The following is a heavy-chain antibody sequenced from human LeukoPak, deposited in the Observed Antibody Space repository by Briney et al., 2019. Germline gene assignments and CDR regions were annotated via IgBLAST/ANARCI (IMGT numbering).Heavy chain of an antibody. CDR3: ARPDEDRGYGYGYNY. D-gene: IGHD5-18*01. V-gene: IGHV1-3*01. CDR2: INAGNGHT. CDR1: GYTFGGYA. J-gene: IGHJ4*02. Sequence: GASVKVSCKASGYTFGGYAIHWVRQAPGQRFEWMGWINAGNGHTKYSQNFQGRVTITRDSSANIVYMDVSSLTSEDTAVYYCARPDEDRGYGYGYNYWGQGTLVTVSS.